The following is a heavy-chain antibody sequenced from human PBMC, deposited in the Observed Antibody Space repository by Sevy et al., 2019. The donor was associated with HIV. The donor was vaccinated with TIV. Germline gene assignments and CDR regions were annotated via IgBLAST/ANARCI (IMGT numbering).Heavy chain of an antibody. D-gene: IGHD3-22*01. J-gene: IGHJ4*02. CDR1: GFTFSSYN. CDR3: ARDRPTLNYHASSGYNYYFDS. V-gene: IGHV3-21*01. CDR2: ITGDSSYM. Sequence: GGSLRLSCAASGFTFSSYNMNWVRQAPGKGLEWISSITGDSSYMYDADSVKGRFTISRDNAKNSLYLNMNGLRAEDTAVYYCARDRPTLNYHASSGYNYYFDSWGQGTLVTVSS.